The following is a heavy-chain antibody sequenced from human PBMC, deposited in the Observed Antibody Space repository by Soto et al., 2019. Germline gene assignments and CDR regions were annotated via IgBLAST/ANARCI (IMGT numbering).Heavy chain of an antibody. CDR2: IWYDGSNK. D-gene: IGHD3-3*01. Sequence: GGSLRLSCAASGFTFSSYGMHWVRQAPGKGLEWVAVIWYDGSNKYYADSVKGRFTISRDNSKNTLYLQMNSLRAEDTAVYYCARDLNDFWSGYLSLDYWGQGTLVTVSS. J-gene: IGHJ4*02. CDR3: ARDLNDFWSGYLSLDY. V-gene: IGHV3-33*01. CDR1: GFTFSSYG.